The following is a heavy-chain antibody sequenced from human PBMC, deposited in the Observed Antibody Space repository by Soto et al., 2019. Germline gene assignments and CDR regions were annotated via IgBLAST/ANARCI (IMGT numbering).Heavy chain of an antibody. V-gene: IGHV5-51*01. CDR1: EYSFFSYW. Sequence: PGESLKISCKGSEYSFFSYWIGWVRQMPGKGLEWMGIIFPYDSDTRYSPSFQGQVTISADKSISTAYLQWSSLKASDTAMYYCARLNNWKFDYWGQGTLVTVSS. CDR2: IFPYDSDT. J-gene: IGHJ4*02. CDR3: ARLNNWKFDY. D-gene: IGHD1-20*01.